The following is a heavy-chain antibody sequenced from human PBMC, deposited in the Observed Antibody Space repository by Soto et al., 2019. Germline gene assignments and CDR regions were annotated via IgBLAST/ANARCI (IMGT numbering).Heavy chain of an antibody. CDR1: GGSFGGYY. CDR3: ARGTRYSYGYPLDY. D-gene: IGHD5-18*01. V-gene: IGHV4-34*01. Sequence: QVQLQQWGAGLLKPSETLSLTCAVYGGSFGGYYWTWIRQPPGKGLEWIGEINHGGSTYYNPSLKSRVTISEDTSKNQLSLRLKSVTAAYTAVYYCARGTRYSYGYPLDYWGQGTLVTVSP. CDR2: INHGGST. J-gene: IGHJ4*02.